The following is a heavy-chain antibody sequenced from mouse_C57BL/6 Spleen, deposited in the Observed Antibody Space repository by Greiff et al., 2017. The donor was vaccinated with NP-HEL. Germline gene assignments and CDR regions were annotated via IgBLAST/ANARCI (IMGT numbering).Heavy chain of an antibody. CDR2: IYPGDGDT. V-gene: IGHV1-82*01. D-gene: IGHD3-3*01. CDR1: GYAFSSSW. CDR3: ARGLGKFDY. J-gene: IGHJ2*01. Sequence: QVQLQQSGPELVKPGASVKISCKASGYAFSSSWMNWVKQRPGTGLEWIGRIYPGDGDTNYNGKFKGKATLTADKSSSTAYMQLSSLTSEDSAVYFCARGLGKFDYWGQGTTLTVSS.